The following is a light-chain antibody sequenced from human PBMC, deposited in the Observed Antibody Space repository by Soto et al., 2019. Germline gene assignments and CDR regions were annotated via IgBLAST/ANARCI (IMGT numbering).Light chain of an antibody. CDR1: QVISND. CDR3: LQHYRSHRT. CDR2: AAY. J-gene: IGKJ1*01. V-gene: IGKV1-17*01. Sequence: DIQLTQSPSSLAESVGDRVTITCRASQVISNDLGRNQQKPGTAPKRLIYAAYTLKSGVPSRFSGSGSGTEFTLTISSPQSEYFATYCCLQHYRSHRTFGQGTKVEIK.